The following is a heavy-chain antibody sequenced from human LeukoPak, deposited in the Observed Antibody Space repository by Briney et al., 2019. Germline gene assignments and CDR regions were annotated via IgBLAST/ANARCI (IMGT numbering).Heavy chain of an antibody. J-gene: IGHJ3*02. CDR2: INHSGST. CDR3: ARANYYDSSGYSRGAFDI. CDR1: GGSFSGYY. V-gene: IGHV4-34*01. D-gene: IGHD3-22*01. Sequence: LETLSLTCAVYGGSFSGYYWSWIRQPPGKGLEWIGEINHSGSTNYNPSLKSRVTISVDTSKNQFSLKLSSVTAADTAVYYCARANYYDSSGYSRGAFDIWGQGTMVTVSS.